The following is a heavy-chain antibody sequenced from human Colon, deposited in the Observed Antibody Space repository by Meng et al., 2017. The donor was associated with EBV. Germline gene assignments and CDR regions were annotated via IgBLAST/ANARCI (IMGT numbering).Heavy chain of an antibody. CDR3: WCASEIAGGGHFDY. CDR1: GSSVSSSTHY. CDR2: VSFTKNR. Sequence: QHLKWSGPGPVKVQATLSLTCLASGSSVSSSTHYWGWILHPPARGRVQFVSVSFTKNRNANHSPKFHGTISMDASNSQFHLKLSSVTVADTAAYFYWCASEIAGGGHFDYWGQGTLVTVSS. D-gene: IGHD3-16*01. J-gene: IGHJ4*02. V-gene: IGHV4-39*01.